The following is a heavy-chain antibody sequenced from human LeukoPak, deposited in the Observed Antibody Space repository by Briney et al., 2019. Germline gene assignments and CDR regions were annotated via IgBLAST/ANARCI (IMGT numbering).Heavy chain of an antibody. Sequence: QPGGSLRLSCAASGFTFSSYGMHWVRQAPGKGLEWVAFIRYDGSNKYYADSVKGRFTISRDNSKNTLYLQMNSLRAEDTAVYYCARGTAVAFDYWGQGTLVTVSS. CDR2: IRYDGSNK. V-gene: IGHV3-30*02. J-gene: IGHJ4*02. CDR1: GFTFSSYG. CDR3: ARGTAVAFDY. D-gene: IGHD6-19*01.